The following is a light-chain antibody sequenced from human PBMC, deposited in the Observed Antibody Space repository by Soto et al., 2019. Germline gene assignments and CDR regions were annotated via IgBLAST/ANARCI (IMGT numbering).Light chain of an antibody. CDR1: QGISNW. CDR3: QQANSFPPT. V-gene: IGKV1-12*01. J-gene: IGKJ2*01. CDR2: AAS. Sequence: DIEMTQSPSSVSASVGDRVTITCRASQGISNWLAWYQQKPGKAPNLLIFAASSLQSGVPSRFSGSGSGTDFTLTISDLQPEDFSTYYCQQANSFPPTFGKGTKLEIK.